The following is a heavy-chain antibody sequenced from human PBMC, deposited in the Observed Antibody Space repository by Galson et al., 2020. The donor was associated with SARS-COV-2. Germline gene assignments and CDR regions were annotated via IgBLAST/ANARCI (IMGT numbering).Heavy chain of an antibody. CDR2: ISYDGSNK. CDR3: AKRPKVFEIWPYGMDV. CDR1: GFTFNNYG. J-gene: IGHJ6*02. Sequence: GGSLRLSCAASGFTFNNYGMHWVRQAPGKGLEWVAVISYDGSNKYYADPVRGRFFISRDNSKNTLYLQMDSLRPEDTAVYYCAKRPKVFEIWPYGMDVWGQGTTVTVSS. V-gene: IGHV3-30*18. D-gene: IGHD3-10*02.